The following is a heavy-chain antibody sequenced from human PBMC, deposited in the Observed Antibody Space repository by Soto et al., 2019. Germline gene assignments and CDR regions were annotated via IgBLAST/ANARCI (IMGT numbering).Heavy chain of an antibody. CDR3: ASSAYSKNGY. Sequence: GSLRLSCAASGFTFSSYWMSWVRQAPGKGLEWVANIKPEGSEKYYVDSVKGRFTISRDNAKNSLYLQTNSLRAEDTAVYFCASSAYSKNGYWGQGTLVTVSS. D-gene: IGHD4-4*01. J-gene: IGHJ4*02. CDR2: IKPEGSEK. V-gene: IGHV3-7*01. CDR1: GFTFSSYW.